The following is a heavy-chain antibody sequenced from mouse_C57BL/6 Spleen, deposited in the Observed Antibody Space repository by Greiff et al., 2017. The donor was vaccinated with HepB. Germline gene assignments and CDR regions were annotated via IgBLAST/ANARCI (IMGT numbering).Heavy chain of an antibody. Sequence: VQLKQSGPELVKPGASVKIPCKASGYTFTDYNMDWVKQSHGKSLEWIGDINPNNGGTIYNQKFKGKATLTVDKSSSTAYMELRSLTSEDTAVYYCARGYDYDGDWYFDVWGTGTTVTVSS. D-gene: IGHD2-4*01. CDR1: GYTFTDYN. CDR3: ARGYDYDGDWYFDV. J-gene: IGHJ1*03. CDR2: INPNNGGT. V-gene: IGHV1-18*01.